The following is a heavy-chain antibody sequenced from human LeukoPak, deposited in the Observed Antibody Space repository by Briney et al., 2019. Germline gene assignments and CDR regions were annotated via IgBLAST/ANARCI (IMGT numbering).Heavy chain of an antibody. D-gene: IGHD5-12*01. CDR3: AKDFGSRGYTF. V-gene: IGHV3-23*01. J-gene: IGHJ4*02. CDR2: ISSSGGST. CDR1: GFSFSSHA. Sequence: PGGSLRLSCAASGFSFSSHAMHWVRQAPGKGLEWVSSISSSGGSTYYADSVKGRFTISRDNSKTTLYLQMNSLRAEETAVYFCAKDFGSRGYTFWGQGTLVTVSS.